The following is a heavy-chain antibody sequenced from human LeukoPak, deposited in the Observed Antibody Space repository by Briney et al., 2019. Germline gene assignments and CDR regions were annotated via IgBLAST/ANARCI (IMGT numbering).Heavy chain of an antibody. CDR3: AREGGSSWTYYYYYYGMDD. D-gene: IGHD6-13*01. Sequence: GGSLRLSCAASGFTFSSYWMSWVRQAPGKGLEWVANIKQDGSEKYYVDSVKGRFTISRDNAKNSLYLQMNSLRAEDTAVYYCAREGGSSWTYYYYYYGMDDWGQGTTVTVSS. J-gene: IGHJ6*02. CDR2: IKQDGSEK. V-gene: IGHV3-7*01. CDR1: GFTFSSYW.